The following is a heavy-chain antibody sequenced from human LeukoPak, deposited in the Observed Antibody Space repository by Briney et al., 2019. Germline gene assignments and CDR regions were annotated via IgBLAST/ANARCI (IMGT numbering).Heavy chain of an antibody. CDR2: IYYSGST. CDR3: ARTGGYGGPKNDY. CDR1: GGSISTYY. J-gene: IGHJ4*02. Sequence: SETLSLTCTVSGGSISTYYWTWIRQPPGKGLEWIGYIYYSGSTNYNLSLKSRVTISVDTAKNQLSLKLSSVTAADTAVYYCARTGGYGGPKNDYRGQVILVTVSS. D-gene: IGHD4-23*01. V-gene: IGHV4-59*08.